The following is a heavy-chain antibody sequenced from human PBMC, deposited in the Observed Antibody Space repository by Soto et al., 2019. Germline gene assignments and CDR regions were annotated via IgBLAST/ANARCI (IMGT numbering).Heavy chain of an antibody. J-gene: IGHJ6*03. CDR1: GYTLTELS. CDR3: ARGSSYEYYGSGSYYNDYYYYMDV. D-gene: IGHD3-10*01. CDR2: FDPEDGET. V-gene: IGHV1-24*01. Sequence: ASVKVSCKVSGYTLTELSMHWVRQAPGKGLEWMGGFDPEDGETIYAQKFKGRVTMTRDTSTDTAYMELSSLRSEDTAVYYCARGSSYEYYGSGSYYNDYYYYMDVWGKGTTVTVSS.